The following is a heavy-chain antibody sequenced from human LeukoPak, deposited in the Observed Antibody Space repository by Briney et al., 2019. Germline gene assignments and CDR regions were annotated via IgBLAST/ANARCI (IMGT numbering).Heavy chain of an antibody. J-gene: IGHJ4*02. CDR1: GFSVISNY. D-gene: IGHD4-11*01. CDR3: AKDTSPGITVTTAFDY. V-gene: IGHV3-9*03. CDR2: ISWNSGSI. Sequence: GGSLRLSCTASGFSVISNYMSWVRQAPGKGLEWVSGISWNSGSIGYADSVKGRFTISRDNAKNSLYLQMNSLRAEDMALYYCAKDTSPGITVTTAFDYWGQGTLVTVSS.